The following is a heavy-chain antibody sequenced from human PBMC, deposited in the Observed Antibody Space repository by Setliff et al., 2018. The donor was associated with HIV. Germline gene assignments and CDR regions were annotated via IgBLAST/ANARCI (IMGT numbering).Heavy chain of an antibody. CDR1: GFTFSSYT. D-gene: IGHD6-13*01. Sequence: GGSLRLSCAASGFTFSSYTMNWVRQPPGKGLEWVSSISYSTGYIYYADSVKGRFTISRDNAKSSLYLQMNSLRAEDTAVYYCARGVAAAGTDYWGQGTLVTVSS. V-gene: IGHV3-21*01. CDR3: ARGVAAAGTDY. CDR2: ISYSTGYI. J-gene: IGHJ4*02.